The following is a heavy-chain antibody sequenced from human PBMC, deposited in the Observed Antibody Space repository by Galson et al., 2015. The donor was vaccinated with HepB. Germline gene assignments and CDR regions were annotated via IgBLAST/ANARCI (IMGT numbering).Heavy chain of an antibody. CDR1: GLTFSSYS. D-gene: IGHD6-13*01. CDR3: ASFFEQQLNYYYMDV. J-gene: IGHJ6*03. CDR2: ISSSSSTI. Sequence: SLRLSCAASGLTFSSYSMNWVRPAPGKGLEWVSYISSSSSTIYYADSVKGRFTISRDNAKNSLYLQMNSLRDEDTAVYYCASFFEQQLNYYYMDVWGKGTTVTVSS. V-gene: IGHV3-48*02.